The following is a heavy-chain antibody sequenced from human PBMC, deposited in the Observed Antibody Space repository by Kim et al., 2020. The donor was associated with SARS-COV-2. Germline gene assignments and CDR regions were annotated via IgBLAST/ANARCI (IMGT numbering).Heavy chain of an antibody. D-gene: IGHD6-13*01. V-gene: IGHV1-18*01. Sequence: ASVKVSCKASGYTFASYGISWVRRAPGQGLEWMGWISAYNGNTNYAQKLQDRVTMTTDTSTTTVYMELRSLRSDDTAVYYCARDLNIIAAGRYGMDVWGQGTTVTVSS. J-gene: IGHJ6*02. CDR3: ARDLNIIAAGRYGMDV. CDR2: ISAYNGNT. CDR1: GYTFASYG.